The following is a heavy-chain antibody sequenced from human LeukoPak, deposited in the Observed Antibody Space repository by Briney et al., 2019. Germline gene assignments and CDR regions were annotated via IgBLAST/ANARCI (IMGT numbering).Heavy chain of an antibody. CDR2: IFYSGST. CDR1: GGSISSRSFY. V-gene: IGHV4-61*05. D-gene: IGHD1-26*01. CDR3: AGHRGSFSDDAFDI. J-gene: IGHJ3*02. Sequence: SETLSLTCTVSGGSISSRSFYWGWIRQPPGKGLEWIGYIFYSGSTTYNPSLKSRVTISVDTTKNQFSLKVNSVTAADTAVYYCAGHRGSFSDDAFDIWGQGTMVTVSS.